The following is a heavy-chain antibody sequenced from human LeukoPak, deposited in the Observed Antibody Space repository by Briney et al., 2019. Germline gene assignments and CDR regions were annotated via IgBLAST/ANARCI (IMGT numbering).Heavy chain of an antibody. CDR3: ARGVVPAAAYNWFDP. Sequence: ASVKVSCKASGYTFTSYAMNWVRQAPGQGLEWMGWINTNTGNPTYAQGFTGRFVFSLGTSVSTAYLQISSLKAEDTAVYYCARGVVPAAAYNWFDPWGQGTLVTVSS. CDR2: INTNTGNP. V-gene: IGHV7-4-1*02. D-gene: IGHD2-2*01. CDR1: GYTFTSYA. J-gene: IGHJ5*02.